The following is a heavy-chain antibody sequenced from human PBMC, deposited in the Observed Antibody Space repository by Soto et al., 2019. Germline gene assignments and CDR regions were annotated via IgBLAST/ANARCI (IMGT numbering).Heavy chain of an antibody. Sequence: SVKVSCKASGGTFSSYAISWVRQAPGQGLEWMRGIIPIFGTANYAHKFQCRVTINADESKSTAYRGLSSIRSEDTAVYYFASEYYYDSIGYYYALGYRRQRTPVTVPS. CDR3: ASEYYYDSIGYYYALGY. CDR1: GGTFSSYA. D-gene: IGHD3-22*01. CDR2: IIPIFGTA. J-gene: IGHJ4*02. V-gene: IGHV1-69*13.